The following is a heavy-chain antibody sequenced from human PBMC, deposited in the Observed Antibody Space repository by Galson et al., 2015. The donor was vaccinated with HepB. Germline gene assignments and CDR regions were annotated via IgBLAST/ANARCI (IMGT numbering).Heavy chain of an antibody. D-gene: IGHD5-18*01. J-gene: IGHJ4*02. CDR2: MNPNSGNT. V-gene: IGHV1-8*01. Sequence: VKVSCKASGYTFTSYDINWVRQATGQGLEWMGWMNPNSGNTGYAQKFQGRVTMTRNTSISTAYMELSSLRSEDTAVYYCARRYSYGLYYFDYWGQGTLVTVSS. CDR3: ARRYSYGLYYFDY. CDR1: GYTFTSYD.